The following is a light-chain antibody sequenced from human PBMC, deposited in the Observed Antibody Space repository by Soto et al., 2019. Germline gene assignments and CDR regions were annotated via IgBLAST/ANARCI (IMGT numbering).Light chain of an antibody. Sequence: SSELTQPPSVSVAPGNTARISCGGNNIGSESVHWYQQKPGQAPILVIYYDRDRPSGIPERFSGSNSGNTATLTISRVEAGDEDDYYCQVWDGSSDHQVYGGGTKLTVL. CDR3: QVWDGSSDHQV. CDR1: NIGSES. CDR2: YDR. V-gene: IGLV3-21*04. J-gene: IGLJ3*02.